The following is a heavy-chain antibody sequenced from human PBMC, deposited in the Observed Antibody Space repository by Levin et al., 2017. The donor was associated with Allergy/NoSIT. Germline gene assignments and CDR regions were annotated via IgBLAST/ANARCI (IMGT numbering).Heavy chain of an antibody. CDR1: GGSMTSGSISTNY. CDR2: IYTSGST. CDR3: ARSQWPNYYFDY. J-gene: IGHJ4*02. Sequence: SQTLSLTCRVSGGSMTSGSISTNYWSWIRQPAGKGLEWIGRIYTSGSTNYNPSLNSRVTMSVDTSKKQFSLKLSSVTATDTASYYCARSQWPNYYFDYWGQGILVTVSS. V-gene: IGHV4-4*07. D-gene: IGHD6-19*01.